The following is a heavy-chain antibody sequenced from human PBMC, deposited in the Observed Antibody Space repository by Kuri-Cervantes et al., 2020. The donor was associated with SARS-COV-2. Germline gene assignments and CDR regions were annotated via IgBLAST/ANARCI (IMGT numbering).Heavy chain of an antibody. CDR2: INHSGST. V-gene: IGHV4-38-2*01. D-gene: IGHD3-3*01. J-gene: IGHJ4*02. CDR1: GYSISSGYY. Sequence: SQTLSLTCAVSGYSISSGYYWGWIRQPPGKGLEWIGEINHSGSTNYNPSLKSRVTISVDTSKNQFSLKLSSVTAADTAVYYCARGSGSGFWEDFDYWGQGTLVTVSS. CDR3: ARGSGSGFWEDFDY.